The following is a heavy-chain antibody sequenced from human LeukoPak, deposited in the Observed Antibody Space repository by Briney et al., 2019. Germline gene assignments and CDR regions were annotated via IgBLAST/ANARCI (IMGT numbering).Heavy chain of an antibody. J-gene: IGHJ4*02. D-gene: IGHD5-12*01. CDR1: GYTFTSYD. Sequence: GASVKVSCKASGYTFTSYDINWVRQATGQGLEWMGWMNPNSGNTGYAQKFQGRVTITRNTSISTAYMELSSLRSEDTAVYYCARDRRYSGYDLFGYWGQGTLVTVSS. CDR3: ARDRRYSGYDLFGY. V-gene: IGHV1-8*03. CDR2: MNPNSGNT.